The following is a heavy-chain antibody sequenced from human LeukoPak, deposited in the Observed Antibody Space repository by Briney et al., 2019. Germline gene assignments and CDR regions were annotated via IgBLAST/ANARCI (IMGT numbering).Heavy chain of an antibody. CDR1: GDSISSSSDY. J-gene: IGHJ4*02. Sequence: PSETLSLTCTVSGDSISSSSDYWGWNRQPPGKGLEWIGSIYYSGNTYYNPSLRSRVTISVDTSKNQFSLKLSSVTAADTAVYYCARYPPRAVTGPIDYWGQGTLVTVSS. V-gene: IGHV4-39*01. CDR2: IYYSGNT. D-gene: IGHD2-21*02. CDR3: ARYPPRAVTGPIDY.